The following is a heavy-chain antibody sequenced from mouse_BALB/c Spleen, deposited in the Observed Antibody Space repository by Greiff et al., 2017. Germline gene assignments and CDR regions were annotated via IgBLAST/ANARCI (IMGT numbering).Heavy chain of an antibody. CDR2: ISSGGST. Sequence: EVNVVESGGGLVKPGGSLKLSCAASGFTFSSYAMSWVRQTPEKRLEWVASISSGGSTYYPDSVKGRFTISRDNARNILYLQMSSLRSEDTAMYYCARGGLLRLLYYAMDYWGQGTSVTVSS. CDR1: GFTFSSYA. CDR3: ARGGLLRLLYYAMDY. D-gene: IGHD1-2*01. V-gene: IGHV5-6-5*01. J-gene: IGHJ4*01.